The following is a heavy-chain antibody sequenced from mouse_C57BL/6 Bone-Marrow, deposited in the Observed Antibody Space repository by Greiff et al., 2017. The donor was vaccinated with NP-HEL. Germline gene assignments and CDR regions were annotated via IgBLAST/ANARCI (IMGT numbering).Heavy chain of an antibody. CDR3: ARLIDYYGSSYWYFDV. CDR2: IDPSDSYT. V-gene: IGHV1-69*01. CDR1: GYTFPSYW. D-gene: IGHD1-1*01. Sequence: QVQLQQPGAELVMPGASVKLSCKASGYTFPSYWMHWVKQRPGQGLEWIGEIDPSDSYTNYNQKFKGKSTLTVDKSSSTAYMQLSSLTSEDSAVYYCARLIDYYGSSYWYFDVWGTGTTVTVSS. J-gene: IGHJ1*03.